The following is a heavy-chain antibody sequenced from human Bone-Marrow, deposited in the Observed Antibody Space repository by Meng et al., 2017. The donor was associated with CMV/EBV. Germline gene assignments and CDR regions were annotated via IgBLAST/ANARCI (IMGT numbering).Heavy chain of an antibody. CDR1: GFTFSSYS. J-gene: IGHJ4*02. Sequence: GGSLRLSCAASGFTFSSYSMNWVRQAPGKGLEWVSSISSSSSYIYYADSVKGRFTISRDNAKNSLYLQMNSLRAEDTAVYYCARISLEWLLDPQTTDYWTQGKLVTVSS. V-gene: IGHV3-21*01. D-gene: IGHD3-3*01. CDR2: ISSSSSYI. CDR3: ARISLEWLLDPQTTDY.